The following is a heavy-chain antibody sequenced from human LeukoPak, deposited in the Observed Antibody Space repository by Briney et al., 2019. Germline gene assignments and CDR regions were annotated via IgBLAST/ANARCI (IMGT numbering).Heavy chain of an antibody. CDR1: GGSISSSNW. D-gene: IGHD3-22*01. CDR2: IYHSGST. J-gene: IGHJ4*02. CDR3: AISPYYYDSSGYL. V-gene: IGHV4-4*02. Sequence: SGTLSLTCAVSGGSISSSNWWSWVRQPPGKGLEWIGEIYHSGSTNYNPSLKSRVTISVDKSKNQFSLKLSSVTAADTAVYYCAISPYYYDSSGYLWGQGTLVTVSS.